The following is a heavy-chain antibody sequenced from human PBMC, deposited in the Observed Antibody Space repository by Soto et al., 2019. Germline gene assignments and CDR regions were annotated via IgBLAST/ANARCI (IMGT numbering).Heavy chain of an antibody. CDR3: AKDSTYCSSTSCAKNGGMDV. D-gene: IGHD2-2*01. V-gene: IGHV3-30*18. CDR1: GFTFSSYG. Sequence: PGGSLRLSCAASGFTFSSYGMHWVRQAPGKGLEWVAVISYDGSNKYYADSVKGRFTISRDNSKNTLYLQMNSLRAEDTAVYYCAKDSTYCSSTSCAKNGGMDVWGQGTTVTVSS. CDR2: ISYDGSNK. J-gene: IGHJ6*02.